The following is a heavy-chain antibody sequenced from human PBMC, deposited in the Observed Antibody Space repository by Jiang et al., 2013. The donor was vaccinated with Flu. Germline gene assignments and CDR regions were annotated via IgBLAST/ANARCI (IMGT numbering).Heavy chain of an antibody. Sequence: SGAEVKKPGSSVKVSCKASGGTFSSYAISWVRQAPGQGLEWMGGIIPIFGTANYAQKFQGRVTITADESTSTAYMELSSLRSEDTAVYYCARGVRYYDSSGYNYRGYYFDYWARNRGHRLL. J-gene: IGHJ4*01. CDR1: GGTFSSYA. D-gene: IGHD3-22*01. V-gene: IGHV1-69*01. CDR2: IIPIFGTA. CDR3: ARGVRYYDSSGYNYRGYYFDY.